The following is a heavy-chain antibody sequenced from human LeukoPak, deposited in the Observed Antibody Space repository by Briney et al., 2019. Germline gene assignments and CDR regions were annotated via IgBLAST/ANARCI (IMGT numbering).Heavy chain of an antibody. Sequence: GASVKVSCKASGYTFTSYGISWVRQAPGQELEWMGWISAYNGNTNYAQKLQGRVTMTTDTSTSTAYMELRSLRSDDTAVYYCARGPPVYGGSCYGYWGQGTLVTVSS. CDR1: GYTFTSYG. D-gene: IGHD2-15*01. V-gene: IGHV1-18*01. CDR3: ARGPPVYGGSCYGY. CDR2: ISAYNGNT. J-gene: IGHJ4*02.